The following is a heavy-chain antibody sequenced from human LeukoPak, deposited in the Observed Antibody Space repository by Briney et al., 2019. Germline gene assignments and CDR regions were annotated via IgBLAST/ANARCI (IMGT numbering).Heavy chain of an antibody. CDR1: GGSMSSSSYY. CDR3: ARPLRYCTNGVCSADAFDI. Sequence: SETLSLTCTVSGGSMSSSSYYWGWIRQPPGKGLEWIGSIYYSGSTYYNPSLKSRVTISVDTSKNQFSLKLSSVTAADTAVYYCARPLRYCTNGVCSADAFDIWGQGTMVTVSS. J-gene: IGHJ3*02. D-gene: IGHD2-8*01. V-gene: IGHV4-39*01. CDR2: IYYSGST.